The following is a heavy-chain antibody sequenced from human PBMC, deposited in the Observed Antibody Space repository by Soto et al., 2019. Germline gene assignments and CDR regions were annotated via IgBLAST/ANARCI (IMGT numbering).Heavy chain of an antibody. CDR2: IVVGSGNT. D-gene: IGHD3-3*01. J-gene: IGHJ4*02. Sequence: SVKVSCKASGFTFTSSAVQWVRQARGQRLEWIGWIVVGSGNTNYAQKFQERVTITRDMSTSTAYMELSSLRSEDTAVYYCAAVPNYYDFWSGYYSPEYFDYWGQGNLVTVSS. V-gene: IGHV1-58*01. CDR1: GFTFTSSA. CDR3: AAVPNYYDFWSGYYSPEYFDY.